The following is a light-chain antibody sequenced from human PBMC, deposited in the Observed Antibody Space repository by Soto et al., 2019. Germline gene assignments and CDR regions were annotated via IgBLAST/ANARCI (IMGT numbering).Light chain of an antibody. V-gene: IGLV2-14*01. Sequence: QSALTQPASVSGSPGQSITISCTGTSSDVGGYNYVSWYQQHPGKAPKLMIYEVSNRPSGISNRFSGSKSGNPASLTISGLQAEDEADYYCSSYTSSNFWVFGEGPKLTVL. CDR3: SSYTSSNFWV. CDR2: EVS. CDR1: SSDVGGYNY. J-gene: IGLJ3*02.